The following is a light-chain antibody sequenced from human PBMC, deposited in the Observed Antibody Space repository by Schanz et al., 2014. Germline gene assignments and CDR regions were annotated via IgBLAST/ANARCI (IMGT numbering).Light chain of an antibody. J-gene: IGLJ1*01. Sequence: QSALTQPASVSGSPGQSITISCTGTSSDVGSYNLVSWYQQHPGKAPKLMIYEGSKRPSGVSNRFSGSKSGNTASLTISGLQAEDEADYYCSSYAGSGLYVFGTGTKLTVL. CDR1: SSDVGSYNL. CDR2: EGS. V-gene: IGLV2-23*01. CDR3: SSYAGSGLYV.